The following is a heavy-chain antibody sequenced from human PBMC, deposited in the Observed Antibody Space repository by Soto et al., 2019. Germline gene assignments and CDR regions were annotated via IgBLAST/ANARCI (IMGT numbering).Heavy chain of an antibody. CDR2: IYYSGST. CDR1: GGTVSSGSYY. CDR3: AREGFTIFGVASTYYYGMDV. Sequence: PSETLSLTCTVSGGTVSSGSYYWSWIRQHPGKGLEWIGYIYYSGSTNYNPSLKSRVTISVDTSKNQFSLKLSSVTAADTAVYYCAREGFTIFGVASTYYYGMDVWGQGTTVTVSS. V-gene: IGHV4-61*01. D-gene: IGHD3-3*01. J-gene: IGHJ6*02.